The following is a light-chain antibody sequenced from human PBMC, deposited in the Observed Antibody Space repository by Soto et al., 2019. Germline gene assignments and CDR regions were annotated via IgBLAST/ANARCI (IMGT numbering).Light chain of an antibody. CDR2: YDS. CDR1: NIGSKS. J-gene: IGLJ1*01. V-gene: IGLV3-21*04. Sequence: SYELTQAPSVSVAPGETARITCGGNNIGSKSVHWYQQKPGQAPVVVIFYDSDRPSEIPERFSGSNSGNTATLTISRVEAGDEAAYYCQVWDSSSDHVYVFGTGTKVTVL. CDR3: QVWDSSSDHVYV.